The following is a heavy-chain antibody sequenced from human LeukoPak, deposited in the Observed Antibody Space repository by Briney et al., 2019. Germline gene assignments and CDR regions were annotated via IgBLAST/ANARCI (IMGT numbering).Heavy chain of an antibody. Sequence: SETLSLTCTVSGGSLKNYYWSWIRQPPGKGLEWIAYINDNGHSGYNPSLESRVTISVDTSKNHFSLRLRSVTAADTAVYYCARESGDYVRGSFSDYWGQGILVTVSS. CDR2: INDNGHS. V-gene: IGHV4-59*12. CDR3: ARESGDYVRGSFSDY. J-gene: IGHJ4*02. CDR1: GGSLKNYY. D-gene: IGHD3-16*01.